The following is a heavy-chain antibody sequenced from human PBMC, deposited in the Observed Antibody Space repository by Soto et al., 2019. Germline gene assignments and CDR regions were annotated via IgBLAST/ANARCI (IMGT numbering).Heavy chain of an antibody. CDR3: AAESAGYSYGYGAFDI. D-gene: IGHD5-18*01. V-gene: IGHV1-58*01. J-gene: IGHJ3*02. Sequence: GASVKVSCKASGFTFTSSAVQWVRQARGQRLEWIGWIVVGSGNTNYAQKFQERVTITRDMSTSTAYMELSSLRSEDTAVYYCAAESAGYSYGYGAFDIWGQGTMVTVS. CDR1: GFTFTSSA. CDR2: IVVGSGNT.